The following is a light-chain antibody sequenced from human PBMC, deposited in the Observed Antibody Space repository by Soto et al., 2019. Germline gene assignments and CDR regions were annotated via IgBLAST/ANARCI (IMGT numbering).Light chain of an antibody. CDR1: QSVGSN. CDR3: QQYNDWPPWT. J-gene: IGKJ1*01. CDR2: GAS. Sequence: EIVMTQSPATLSVSPGERATLSCRASQSVGSNLAWYQQRPGQAPRLVISGASTRAAGIPARFSGGGSGTDFTLNISSLQSEDFGVYYCQQYNDWPPWTFGQGTKVEVK. V-gene: IGKV3-15*01.